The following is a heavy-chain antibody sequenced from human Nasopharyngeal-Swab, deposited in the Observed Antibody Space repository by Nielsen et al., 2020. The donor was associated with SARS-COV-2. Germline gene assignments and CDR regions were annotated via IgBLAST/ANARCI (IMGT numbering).Heavy chain of an antibody. Sequence: GESLKISCAASGFTFSIYSMNWVRQAPGKGLEWVSSISSSSSYIYYADSVKGRFTISRDNAKNSLYLQMNSLRAEDTAVYYCARGKAFDIWGKGTMVTVSS. J-gene: IGHJ3*02. CDR3: ARGKAFDI. V-gene: IGHV3-21*01. CDR1: GFTFSIYS. CDR2: ISSSSSYI.